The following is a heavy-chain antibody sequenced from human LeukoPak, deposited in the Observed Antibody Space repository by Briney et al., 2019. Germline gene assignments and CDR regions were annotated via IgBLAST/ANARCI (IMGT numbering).Heavy chain of an antibody. CDR2: IKQDGSET. CDR1: GFTFSSNW. J-gene: IGHJ4*02. V-gene: IGHV3-7*01. Sequence: GGSLRLSCAASGFTFSSNWMSWVRQAPGKGLEWLAKIKQDGSETCHMDSVKGRFTISRDNAKNSLYLQLNSLRAEDTAVYYCAKYTGYYFDYWGQGILVTVPS. D-gene: IGHD2-2*02. CDR3: AKYTGYYFDY.